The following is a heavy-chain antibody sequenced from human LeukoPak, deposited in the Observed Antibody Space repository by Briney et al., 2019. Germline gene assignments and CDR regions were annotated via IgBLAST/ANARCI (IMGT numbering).Heavy chain of an antibody. CDR1: GGSISSDY. CDR3: ARGQWVTDGRGKFDN. CDR2: IYSSGNI. Sequence: KPSETLSLTCTVSGGSISSDYWSWIRQSAGKGLEWIGRIYSSGNINYNPSLKSRVTMSVDTSNNQFSLKLSSVTAADTAVYYCARGQWVTDGRGKFDNWGQGNLVTVSA. V-gene: IGHV4-4*07. J-gene: IGHJ4*02. D-gene: IGHD6-19*01.